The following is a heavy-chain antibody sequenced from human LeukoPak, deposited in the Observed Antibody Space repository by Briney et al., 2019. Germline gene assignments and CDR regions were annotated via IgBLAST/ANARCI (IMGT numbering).Heavy chain of an antibody. V-gene: IGHV3-30*18. Sequence: GRSLRLSCAASGFPFSSYGMPWVRQAPGKGLEWVAVISYDGSNKYYADSVKGRFTVSRDNSRDTLYLQMNSLRAEDTAVFYCAKEGGVTGSASYDLGYWGQGTLVTVSS. J-gene: IGHJ4*02. D-gene: IGHD3-10*01. CDR2: ISYDGSNK. CDR1: GFPFSSYG. CDR3: AKEGGVTGSASYDLGY.